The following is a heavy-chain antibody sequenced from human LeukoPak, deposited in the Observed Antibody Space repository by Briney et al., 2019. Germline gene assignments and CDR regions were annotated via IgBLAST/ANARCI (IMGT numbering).Heavy chain of an antibody. Sequence: GGSLRLSCAASGFTFSSYGMHWVRQAPGKGLEWVAVIWYDGNNKDYADSVKGRFSISRDTSKNTLYLQMNSLRAEDRAVYYCAKGSYSYASVVYFDYWGQGTLVTVSS. V-gene: IGHV3-33*06. D-gene: IGHD5-18*01. CDR1: GFTFSSYG. J-gene: IGHJ4*02. CDR2: IWYDGNNK. CDR3: AKGSYSYASVVYFDY.